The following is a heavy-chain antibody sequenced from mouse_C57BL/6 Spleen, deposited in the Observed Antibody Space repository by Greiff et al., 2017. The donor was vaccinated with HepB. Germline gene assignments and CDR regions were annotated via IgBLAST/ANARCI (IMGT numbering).Heavy chain of an antibody. V-gene: IGHV1-7*01. CDR3: ARSTNWAWFAY. J-gene: IGHJ3*01. D-gene: IGHD4-1*02. CDR1: GYTFTSYW. CDR2: INPSSGYT. Sequence: QVQLQQSGAELAKPGASVKLSCKASGYTFTSYWMHWVKQRPGQGLEWIGYINPSSGYTKYNQKFKDKATLTADKSTSTAYMQLSSLTYEYSAVYYCARSTNWAWFAYWGQGTLVTVSA.